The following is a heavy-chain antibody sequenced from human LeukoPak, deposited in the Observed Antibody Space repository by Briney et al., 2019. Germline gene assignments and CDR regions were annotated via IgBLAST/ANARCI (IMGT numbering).Heavy chain of an antibody. J-gene: IGHJ3*02. CDR2: IYYSGST. D-gene: IGHD5-12*01. Sequence: SETLSLTCTVSGGSISSGGFYWGWIRQRPGNLEWIGYIYYSGSTYYNPSLKSRVTISVDTSKNQFSLKLSSVTAADTAIYYCASTSVGYYAFDIWGQGTMVTVSS. V-gene: IGHV4-31*03. CDR3: ASTSVGYYAFDI. CDR1: GGSISSGGFY.